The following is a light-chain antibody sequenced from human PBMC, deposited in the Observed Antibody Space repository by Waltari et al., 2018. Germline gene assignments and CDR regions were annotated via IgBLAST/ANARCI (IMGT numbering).Light chain of an antibody. Sequence: EIMITQSPCTLSVSPGERATLSCRASQSINNNLAWYQQNPGQAPRLLIYGASTRATGIPARFSGIGSGTEFTLTISSLQSEDFAVYYCQQYNSWPLTFGGGTKVEIK. CDR1: QSINNN. CDR3: QQYNSWPLT. V-gene: IGKV3-15*01. J-gene: IGKJ4*01. CDR2: GAS.